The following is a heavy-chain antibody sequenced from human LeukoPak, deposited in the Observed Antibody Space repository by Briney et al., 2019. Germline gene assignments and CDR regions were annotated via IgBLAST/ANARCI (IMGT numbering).Heavy chain of an antibody. J-gene: IGHJ2*01. CDR1: GFTFSSYA. CDR2: ISGSGGST. Sequence: GGSLRPSCAASGFTFSSYAMSWVRQAPGKGLEWVSAISGSGGSTYYADSVKGRFTISRDNSKNTLYLQMNDLRAEDTAVYYCSRVLPLTAHWYFDLWGRGTLVTVSS. V-gene: IGHV3-23*01. CDR3: SRVLPLTAHWYFDL.